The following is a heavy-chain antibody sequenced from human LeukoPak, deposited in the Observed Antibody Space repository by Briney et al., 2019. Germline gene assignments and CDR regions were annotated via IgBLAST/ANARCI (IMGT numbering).Heavy chain of an antibody. D-gene: IGHD3-22*01. CDR1: GYNFTSYW. V-gene: IGHV5-51*01. Sequence: GESLKISCKGSGYNFTSYWIGWVRQMPGKGLEWMGIIYPGDSDTRYSPSFQGQVTISADKSISTAYLQWSSLKASDTAMYYCAKTYYYDSSGYYYFDYWGQGTLVTVSS. J-gene: IGHJ4*02. CDR2: IYPGDSDT. CDR3: AKTYYYDSSGYYYFDY.